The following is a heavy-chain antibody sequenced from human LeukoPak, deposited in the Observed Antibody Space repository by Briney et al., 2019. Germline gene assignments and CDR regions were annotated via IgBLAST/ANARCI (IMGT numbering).Heavy chain of an antibody. D-gene: IGHD3-22*01. Sequence: PGGSLRLSCAASGFTFSSYATSWVRQAPGKGLEWVSAISGSGGSTYYADSVKGRFTISRDNSKNTLYLQMNSLRAEDTAVYYCAKDLQVGYYGYYFDYWGQGTLVTVSS. CDR2: ISGSGGST. J-gene: IGHJ4*02. CDR1: GFTFSSYA. CDR3: AKDLQVGYYGYYFDY. V-gene: IGHV3-23*01.